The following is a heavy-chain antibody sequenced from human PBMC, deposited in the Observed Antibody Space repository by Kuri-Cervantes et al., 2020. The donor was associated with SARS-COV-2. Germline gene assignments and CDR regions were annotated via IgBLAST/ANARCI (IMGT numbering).Heavy chain of an antibody. V-gene: IGHV3-74*01. D-gene: IGHD3-3*01. CDR2: INSDGSST. CDR3: AKDIGGFLEWLTYGMDV. Sequence: GESLKISCAASGFTFSSYSMNWVRQAPGKGLVWVSRINSDGSSTSYADSVKGRFTISRDNAKNTLYLQMNSLRAEDTAVYYCAKDIGGFLEWLTYGMDVWGQGTTVTVSS. J-gene: IGHJ6*02. CDR1: GFTFSSYS.